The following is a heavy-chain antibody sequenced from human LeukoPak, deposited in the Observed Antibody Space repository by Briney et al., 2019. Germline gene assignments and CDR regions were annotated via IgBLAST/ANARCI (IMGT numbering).Heavy chain of an antibody. CDR1: GYSISSGYY. CDR3: ARHYDILTGYDYGFDY. CDR2: IYHSGST. V-gene: IGHV4-38-2*01. Sequence: SETLSLTCAVSGYSISSGYYWDWIRQPPGKGLEWVGSIYHSGSTYYNPSLKSRVTISVDTSKNQFSLKLSSVPAADTAVHYCARHYDILTGYDYGFDYWGQGTLVTVSS. J-gene: IGHJ4*02. D-gene: IGHD3-9*01.